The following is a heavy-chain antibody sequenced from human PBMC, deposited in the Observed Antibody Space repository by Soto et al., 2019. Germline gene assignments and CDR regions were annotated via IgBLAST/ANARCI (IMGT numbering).Heavy chain of an antibody. V-gene: IGHV3-30-3*01. D-gene: IGHD3-10*01. CDR2: ISYDGSNK. CDR3: ARDITMVRGPGYFDL. CDR1: GFTFSSYA. J-gene: IGHJ2*01. Sequence: GGSLRLSCAASGFTFSSYAMHWVRQAPGKGLEWVAVISYDGSNKYYADSVKGRFTISRDNSKNTLYLQMNSLRAEDTAVYYCARDITMVRGPGYFDLCGRGTLVTVSS.